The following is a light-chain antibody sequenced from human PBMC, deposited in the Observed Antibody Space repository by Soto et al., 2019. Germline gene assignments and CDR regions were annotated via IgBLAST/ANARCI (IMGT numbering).Light chain of an antibody. V-gene: IGLV2-14*01. CDR2: EVS. J-gene: IGLJ3*02. CDR1: SSDVGGYNY. CDR3: PSYTTSSTHRV. Sequence: QSALTQPASVSGAPGQSITISCTGTSSDVGGYNYVSWYQQHPGKAPKLMIYEVSNRPSGVSNRFSGSNSGNTASLTISGLQAEDEADYYCPSYTTSSTHRVFGGGTKLTVL.